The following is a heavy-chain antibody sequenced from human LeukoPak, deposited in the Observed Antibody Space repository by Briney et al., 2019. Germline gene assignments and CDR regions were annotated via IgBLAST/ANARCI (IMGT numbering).Heavy chain of an antibody. Sequence: GGSLRLSCAASGFTFSDYYMTWIPQAPGKGLEWLSYINTCSTYTNYPTSVKGRFTISRDNAKNSLYLQLNSLGAEDTAVYYCTREDNWYFDLWGRGSLVTVSS. CDR1: GFTFSDYY. CDR3: TREDNWYFDL. CDR2: INTCSTYT. J-gene: IGHJ2*01. V-gene: IGHV3-11*05.